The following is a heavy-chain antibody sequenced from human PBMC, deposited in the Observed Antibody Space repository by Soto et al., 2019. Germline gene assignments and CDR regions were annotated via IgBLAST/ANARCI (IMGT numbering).Heavy chain of an antibody. CDR1: GFTLSSYA. V-gene: IGHV3-23*01. CDR3: TGNYDFWSGADYYYYGMDV. D-gene: IGHD3-3*01. J-gene: IGHJ6*02. CDR2: ISGSGGST. Sequence: PGGSLRLSCAASGFTLSSYAMSWVRQAPGKGLEWVSAISGSGGSTYYAASVKGRFTISRDDSKNTAYLQMNSLKTEDTAVYYCTGNYDFWSGADYYYYGMDVWGQGTTVTVSS.